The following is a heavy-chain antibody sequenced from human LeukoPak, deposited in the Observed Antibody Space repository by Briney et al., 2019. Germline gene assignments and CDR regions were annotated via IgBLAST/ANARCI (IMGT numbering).Heavy chain of an antibody. J-gene: IGHJ3*02. V-gene: IGHV3-7*01. CDR1: GLTFSSYW. Sequence: GGSLRLSCAASGLTFSSYWMSWVREAPGKGLEWGANIKQEGSEKYYVDSVKGRFTISRDNAKNSLYLQMNSLRAEDTAVYYCARGPTYYYDSSGYYGNALDIWGQGTMVTVSS. D-gene: IGHD3-22*01. CDR3: ARGPTYYYDSSGYYGNALDI. CDR2: IKQEGSEK.